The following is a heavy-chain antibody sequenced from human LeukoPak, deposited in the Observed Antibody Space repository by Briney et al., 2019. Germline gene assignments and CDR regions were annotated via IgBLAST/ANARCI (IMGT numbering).Heavy chain of an antibody. V-gene: IGHV3-64D*06. CDR2: VSGNGDST. J-gene: IGHJ3*02. CDR3: VKCGYNYGYYDAFDI. D-gene: IGHD5-18*01. Sequence: GSLRLSCSASGLSFSRYGMHWVRQAPGKGLEYVSAVSGNGDSTYYADSVKGRFTISRDNSKNTLYLQMSSLRVEDTAVYYCVKCGYNYGYYDAFDIWGQGTMVTVSS. CDR1: GLSFSRYG.